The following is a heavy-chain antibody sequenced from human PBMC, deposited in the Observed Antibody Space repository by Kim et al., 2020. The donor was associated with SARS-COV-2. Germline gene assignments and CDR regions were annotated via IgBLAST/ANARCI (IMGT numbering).Heavy chain of an antibody. CDR2: IYPGDSDT. CDR3: ARGGYCSSTSCYPYGMDV. J-gene: IGHJ6*02. Sequence: GESLKISCKGSGYSFISYWIGWVRQMPGKGLEWMGIIYPGDSDTRYSPSFQGQVTISADKSISTAYLQWSSLMASDTAMYYCARGGYCSSTSCYPYGMDVWGQGTTVTVSS. CDR1: GYSFISYW. D-gene: IGHD2-2*01. V-gene: IGHV5-51*01.